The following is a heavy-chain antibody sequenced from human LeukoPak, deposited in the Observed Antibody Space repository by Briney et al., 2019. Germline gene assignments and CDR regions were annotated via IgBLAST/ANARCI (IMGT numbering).Heavy chain of an antibody. D-gene: IGHD3-10*01. V-gene: IGHV1-58*01. CDR1: GFTFTSSA. CDR2: IVVGSGNT. Sequence: ASVQVSSKASGFTFTSSAVQWVRQARGQRLEWIGWIVVGSGNTNYAQKFQERVTITRDMSTSTAYMELSSLRSEDTAVYYCAALINGSGSFVWFDPWGQGTLVTVSS. J-gene: IGHJ5*02. CDR3: AALINGSGSFVWFDP.